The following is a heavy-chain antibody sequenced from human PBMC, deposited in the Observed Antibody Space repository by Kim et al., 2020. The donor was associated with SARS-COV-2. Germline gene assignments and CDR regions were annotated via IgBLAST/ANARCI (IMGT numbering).Heavy chain of an antibody. D-gene: IGHD3-10*01. CDR2: ISYDGSNK. Sequence: GGSLRLSCAASGFTFSSYGMHWVRQAPGKGLEWVAVISYDGSNKYYADSVKGRFTISRDNSKNTLYLQMNSLRAEDTAVYYCARGRWDITMVRGAGPTYYFDYWGQGTLVTVSS. CDR1: GFTFSSYG. V-gene: IGHV3-33*05. CDR3: ARGRWDITMVRGAGPTYYFDY. J-gene: IGHJ4*02.